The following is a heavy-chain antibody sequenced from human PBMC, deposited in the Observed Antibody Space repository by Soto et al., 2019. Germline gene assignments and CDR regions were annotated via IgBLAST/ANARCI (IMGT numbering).Heavy chain of an antibody. CDR2: VKSKADGGSG. Sequence: PGGPLSLSFPASGFPFNNAWINWVRQVPGKGLEWVGRVKSKADGGSGDYAAPVKGRFVVSRDDSKDIVYLQMNSLKIEDTGVYYCTTDSRTTLPEIRFDYWGHGTQVTVSS. J-gene: IGHJ4*01. CDR3: TTDSRTTLPEIRFDY. CDR1: GFPFNNAW. V-gene: IGHV3-15*07. D-gene: IGHD1-26*01.